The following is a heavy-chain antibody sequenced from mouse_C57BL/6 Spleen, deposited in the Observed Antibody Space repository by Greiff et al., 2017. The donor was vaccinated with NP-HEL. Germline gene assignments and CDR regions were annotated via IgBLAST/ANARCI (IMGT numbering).Heavy chain of an antibody. CDR3: AIPNWDGAMDY. D-gene: IGHD4-1*01. J-gene: IGHJ4*01. CDR1: GFSLTSYG. Sequence: VHLVESGPGLVQPSQSLSITCTVSGFSLTSYGVHWVRQPPGKGLEWLGVIWSGGSTDYNAAFISRLSISKDNSKSQVFFKMNSLQADDTAIYYCAIPNWDGAMDYWGQGTSVTVSS. CDR2: IWSGGST. V-gene: IGHV2-4*01.